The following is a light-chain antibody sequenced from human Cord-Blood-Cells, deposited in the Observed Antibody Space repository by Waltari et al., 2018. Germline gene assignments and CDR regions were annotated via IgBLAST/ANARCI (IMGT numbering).Light chain of an antibody. CDR3: CSYAGSWV. V-gene: IGLV2-23*01. Sequence: QSALTQPASVSGSPGQSITISCTGTSSDVGRYNLVSWYQQPPGKDPKLLIYVGSKLPSGVSNRFSGSKSGNTASLTISGLQAEDEADYYCCSYAGSWVFGGGTKLTVL. CDR2: VGS. J-gene: IGLJ3*02. CDR1: SSDVGRYNL.